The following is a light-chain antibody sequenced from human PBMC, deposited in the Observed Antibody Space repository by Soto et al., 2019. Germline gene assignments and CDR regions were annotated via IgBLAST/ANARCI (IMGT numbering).Light chain of an antibody. CDR3: QHYDNCPYT. Sequence: ETVLTPSPATLSVSPGERATLSCRASQSVSNNLAWYQQKPGQAPRLLIYGASTRATAIPARFSGSGSGTEFTLTISSLQSEDFAAYYCQHYDNCPYTFGQGTKVDIK. CDR2: GAS. CDR1: QSVSNN. J-gene: IGKJ2*01. V-gene: IGKV3-15*01.